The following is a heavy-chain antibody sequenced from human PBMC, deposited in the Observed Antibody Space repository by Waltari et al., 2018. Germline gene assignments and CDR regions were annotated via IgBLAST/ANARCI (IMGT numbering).Heavy chain of an antibody. CDR2: IIPIFGKA. J-gene: IGHJ2*01. V-gene: IGHV1-69*01. Sequence: QVQLVQSGAEVKKPGSSVTVSCKSSGGTFRSYAIRWVLPAPGQGLEWMGGIIPIFGKANYEQKFQGRVTITADESTSTAYMELSSLRSEDTAVYYCASRLQGSPGRGSLGYFDLWGRGTLVTVSS. CDR3: ASRLQGSPGRGSLGYFDL. D-gene: IGHD4-4*01. CDR1: GGTFRSYA.